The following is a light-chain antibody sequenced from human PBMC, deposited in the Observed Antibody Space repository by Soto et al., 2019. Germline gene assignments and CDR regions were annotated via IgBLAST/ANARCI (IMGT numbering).Light chain of an antibody. CDR1: QSVSSN. V-gene: IGKV3-15*01. CDR3: QQYNNWPPWT. CDR2: GTS. J-gene: IGKJ1*01. Sequence: EIVMTQSPATLSVSPGERVTLSCRASQSVSSNLAWYQQKPGQAPRLLIYGTSTRATGIPARFSGSGSGTDFTLTISSLQSEDFAVYYCQQYNNWPPWTFGQGTKV.